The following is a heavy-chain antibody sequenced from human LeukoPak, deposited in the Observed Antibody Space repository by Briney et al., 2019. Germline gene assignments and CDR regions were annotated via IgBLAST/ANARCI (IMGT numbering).Heavy chain of an antibody. CDR3: ARADSGYDRDYNWFDP. J-gene: IGHJ5*02. CDR2: INPSGGST. CDR1: GYIFTSYN. Sequence: ASVKVSCKASGYIFTSYNIYWVRQAPGQGLEWMGIINPSGGSTSYAQKFQGRVTMTRDMSTSTVYMELSSLRSEDTAVYYCARADSGYDRDYNWFDPWGQGTLVTVSS. V-gene: IGHV1-46*01. D-gene: IGHD5-12*01.